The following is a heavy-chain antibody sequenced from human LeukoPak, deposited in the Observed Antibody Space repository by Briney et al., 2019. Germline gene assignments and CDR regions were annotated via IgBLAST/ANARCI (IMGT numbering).Heavy chain of an antibody. V-gene: IGHV4-34*01. D-gene: IGHD5-18*01. Sequence: SETLSLTCAVYGGSFSGYYWSWIRQPPGKGLEWIGYIYHSGSTYYNPSLKSRVTISVDRSKNQFSLKLSSVTAADTAVYYCARGGHTARDAFDIWGQGTMVTVSS. CDR3: ARGGHTARDAFDI. CDR1: GGSFSGYY. J-gene: IGHJ3*02. CDR2: IYHSGST.